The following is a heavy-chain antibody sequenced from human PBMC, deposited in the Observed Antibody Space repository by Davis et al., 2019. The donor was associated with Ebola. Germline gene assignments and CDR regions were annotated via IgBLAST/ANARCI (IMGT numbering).Heavy chain of an antibody. V-gene: IGHV3-21*01. J-gene: IGHJ4*02. CDR3: AREAAVALFDY. D-gene: IGHD6-19*01. CDR2: ISSSSSYI. CDR1: GFTFSSYG. Sequence: GESLKISCAASGFTFSSYGMNWVRQAPGKGLEWVSSISSSSSYIYYADSVKGRFTISRDNAKNSLYLQMNSLRAEDTAVYYCAREAAVALFDYWGQGTLVTVSS.